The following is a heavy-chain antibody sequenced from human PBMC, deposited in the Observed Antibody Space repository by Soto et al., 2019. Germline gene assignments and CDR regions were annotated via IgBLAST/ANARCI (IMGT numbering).Heavy chain of an antibody. CDR3: TPVDCSGGSCYSEWYFDL. V-gene: IGHV3-73*01. CDR2: IRSKANSYAT. D-gene: IGHD2-15*01. CDR1: GFTFSGSA. J-gene: IGHJ2*01. Sequence: GGSLRLSCAASGFTFSGSAMHWVRQASGKGLEWVGRIRSKANSYATAYAASVKGRFTISRDDSKNTAYLQMNSLKTEDTAVYYCTPVDCSGGSCYSEWYFDLWGRGTLVTVSS.